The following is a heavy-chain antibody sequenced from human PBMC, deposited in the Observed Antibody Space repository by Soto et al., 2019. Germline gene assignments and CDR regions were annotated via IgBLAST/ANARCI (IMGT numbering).Heavy chain of an antibody. CDR2: ISPFNGNI. V-gene: IGHV1-18*01. Sequence: ASVKVSCKASDYTFRNYGISWVRQAPGQGLEWMGWISPFNGNIKYGQKFQGRVTMTTDTSTSIAYMELTSLRSDDTAVYYCAKEEDSQTLDYWGQGTLVTVSS. J-gene: IGHJ4*02. CDR1: DYTFRNYG. CDR3: AKEEDSQTLDY.